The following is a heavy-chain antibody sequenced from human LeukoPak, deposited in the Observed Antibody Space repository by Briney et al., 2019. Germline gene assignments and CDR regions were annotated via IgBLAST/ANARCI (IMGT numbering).Heavy chain of an antibody. CDR2: MNPNSGNT. CDR1: GYTFTSYD. CDR3: ARVPYNYYYDSSGYYGHDWYFDL. V-gene: IGHV1-8*01. Sequence: GASVKVSCKASGYTFTSYDINWVRQATGQGLEWMGWMNPNSGNTGYAQKFQGRVTITRNTSISTAYMELSSLRSEDTAVYYCARVPYNYYYDSSGYYGHDWYFDLWGRGTLVTVSS. J-gene: IGHJ2*01. D-gene: IGHD3-22*01.